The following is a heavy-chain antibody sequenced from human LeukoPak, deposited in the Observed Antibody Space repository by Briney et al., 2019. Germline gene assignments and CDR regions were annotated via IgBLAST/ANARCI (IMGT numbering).Heavy chain of an antibody. V-gene: IGHV4-39*01. Sequence: SETLPLTCTVSGGSISSGSYYWGWVRQPPGKGLEWIGSISYSGTTYYNLSLKSRVTLSVDTSKNQFSLKLSSVTATDTALYYCARHLRGGSIWFDYWGQGTLVTVSS. D-gene: IGHD6-13*01. CDR3: ARHLRGGSIWFDY. CDR1: GGSISSGSYY. J-gene: IGHJ4*02. CDR2: ISYSGTT.